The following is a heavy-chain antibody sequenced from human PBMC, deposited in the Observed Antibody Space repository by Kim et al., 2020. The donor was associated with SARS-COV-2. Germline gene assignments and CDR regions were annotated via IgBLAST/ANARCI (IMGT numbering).Heavy chain of an antibody. J-gene: IGHJ4*02. CDR3: ARRVSGWYWFVGY. Sequence: SETLSLTCAVYGGSFIGYYWSWIRQPPGKGLEWIGEINHSGSTNYNPSLKSRVTISVDTSKNQFSLKLSSVTAADTAVYYCARRVSGWYWFVGYWGQGTL. V-gene: IGHV4-34*01. CDR2: INHSGST. D-gene: IGHD6-19*01. CDR1: GGSFIGYY.